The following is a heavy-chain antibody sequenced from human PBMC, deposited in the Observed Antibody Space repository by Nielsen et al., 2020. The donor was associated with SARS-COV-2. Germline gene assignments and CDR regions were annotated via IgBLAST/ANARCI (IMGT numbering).Heavy chain of an antibody. CDR2: IYYSGST. V-gene: IGHV4-59*01. D-gene: IGHD5-18*01. Sequence: SETLSLTCTVSGGSISSYYWSWIRQPPGKGLEWIGHIYYSGSTNYNPSLKSRVTISVDTSKNQFSLKLSSVTAADTAVYYCARVDTAMAYDAFDIWGQGTMVTVSS. CDR3: ARVDTAMAYDAFDI. J-gene: IGHJ3*02. CDR1: GGSISSYY.